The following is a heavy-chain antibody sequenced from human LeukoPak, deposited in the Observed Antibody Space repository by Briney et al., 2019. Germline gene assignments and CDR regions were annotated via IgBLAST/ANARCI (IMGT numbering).Heavy chain of an antibody. CDR3: ARDRAWNYFDY. CDR1: GFTFSRHG. V-gene: IGHV3-30*03. CDR2: ISNDGSRK. Sequence: GASLRLSCAPSGFTFSRHGMHWVRQAPGKGLEWVAIISNDGSRKYYAHSVEGRFTISRDNSKNTLYLQMDSLRAEDTAVYYCARDRAWNYFDYWGQGTLVTVSS. D-gene: IGHD3-3*01. J-gene: IGHJ4*02.